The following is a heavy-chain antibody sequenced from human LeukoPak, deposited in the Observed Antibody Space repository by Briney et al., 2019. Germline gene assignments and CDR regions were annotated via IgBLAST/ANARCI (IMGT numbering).Heavy chain of an antibody. D-gene: IGHD6-19*01. CDR1: GYTFTSYG. J-gene: IGHJ4*02. CDR3: ARDLGIAVAGTGSLVTDY. Sequence: ASVKVSCKASGYTFTSYGISWVRQAPGQGLEWMGWISAYNGNTNYAQKLQGRVTMTTDTSTSTAYMELRSLRSDDTAVYYCARDLGIAVAGTGSLVTDYSGQGTLVTVSS. CDR2: ISAYNGNT. V-gene: IGHV1-18*01.